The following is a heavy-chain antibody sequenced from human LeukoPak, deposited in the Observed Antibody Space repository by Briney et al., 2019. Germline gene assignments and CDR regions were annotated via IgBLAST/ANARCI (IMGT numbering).Heavy chain of an antibody. CDR1: GFTFSSYA. CDR2: ISGSGGST. D-gene: IGHD3-9*01. J-gene: IGHJ5*02. Sequence: PGGSLRLSCAASGFTFSSYAMSWVRQAPGEGLGWVSAISGSGGSTYYADSVKGRFTISRENSKNTLYLQMNSLRAEDTAVYYCAKVPGRYFDWLSGNWFDPWGQGTLVTVSS. V-gene: IGHV3-23*01. CDR3: AKVPGRYFDWLSGNWFDP.